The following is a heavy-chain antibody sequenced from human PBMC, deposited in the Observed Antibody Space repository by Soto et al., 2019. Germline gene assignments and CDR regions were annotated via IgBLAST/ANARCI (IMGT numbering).Heavy chain of an antibody. Sequence: EVQLLESGGGLVQPGGSLRLSCAASGFTFSSYAMSWVRQAPGKGLEWVSAISGSGGSTYYADSVKGRFTISRDNSKSTLYLQMNSLRAEDTAVYYCAKDFTPVVVAASDYWGQGTLVTVSS. CDR2: ISGSGGST. J-gene: IGHJ4*02. V-gene: IGHV3-23*01. CDR1: GFTFSSYA. D-gene: IGHD2-15*01. CDR3: AKDFTPVVVAASDY.